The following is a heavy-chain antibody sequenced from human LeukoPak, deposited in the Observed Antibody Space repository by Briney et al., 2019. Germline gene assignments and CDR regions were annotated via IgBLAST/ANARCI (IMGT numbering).Heavy chain of an antibody. D-gene: IGHD3-3*02. CDR2: ISGSGTNT. CDR1: GFTFSSYG. Sequence: GGSLRLSCAASGFTFSSYGMHWVRQAPGKGLEWVSAISGSGTNTYYADSVKGRFTTSRDNSKNTLYVQMNSLRAEDTAVYYCAKATSPVISRNLFDRWGQGTLVTVSS. CDR3: AKATSPVISRNLFDR. V-gene: IGHV3-23*01. J-gene: IGHJ5*02.